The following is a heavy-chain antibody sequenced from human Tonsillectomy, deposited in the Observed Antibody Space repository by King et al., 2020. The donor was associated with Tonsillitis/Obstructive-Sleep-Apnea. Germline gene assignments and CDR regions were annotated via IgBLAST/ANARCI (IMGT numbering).Heavy chain of an antibody. CDR2: INHSGST. D-gene: IGHD3-22*01. Sequence: VQLQQWGAGLLKPSETLSLTCAVYGGSFSGYYWSWIRQPPGKGLEWIGEINHSGSTNYNPSLKSRVTISLDTSKNQFSLNLNSVTAADTVVYYCAREYFYHNSGYYDYWGQGTLVTVSS. V-gene: IGHV4-34*01. J-gene: IGHJ4*02. CDR3: AREYFYHNSGYYDY. CDR1: GGSFSGYY.